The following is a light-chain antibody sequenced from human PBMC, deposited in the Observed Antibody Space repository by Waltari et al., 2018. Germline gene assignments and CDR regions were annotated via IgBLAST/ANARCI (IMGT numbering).Light chain of an antibody. Sequence: QSALTQPPSASGSPGQSVTISCTGTSSDFGGYNYVSWYQQHPGKAPNLMVYEVSKRPSGVPDRFSGSKSGNTASLPVSGLQAEDEADYYCSSYAGSNNGVFGGGTKLTVL. CDR1: SSDFGGYNY. CDR2: EVS. V-gene: IGLV2-8*01. CDR3: SSYAGSNNGV. J-gene: IGLJ3*02.